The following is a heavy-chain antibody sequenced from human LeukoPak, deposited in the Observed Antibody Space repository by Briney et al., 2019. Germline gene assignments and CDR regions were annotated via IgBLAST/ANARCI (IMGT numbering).Heavy chain of an antibody. D-gene: IGHD4-17*01. CDR1: GFTFSSYS. J-gene: IGHJ4*02. CDR2: ISSSSSTI. V-gene: IGHV3-48*04. Sequence: GGSLRLSCAASGFTFSSYSTNWVRQAPGKGLEWVSYISSSSSTIYYADSVKGRFTISRDNAKNSLYLQMNSLRAEDTAVYYCARSETTVTTAHFDYWAREPWSPSPQ. CDR3: ARSETTVTTAHFDY.